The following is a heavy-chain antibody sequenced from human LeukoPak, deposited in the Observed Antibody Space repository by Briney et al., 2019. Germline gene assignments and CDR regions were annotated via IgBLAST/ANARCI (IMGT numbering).Heavy chain of an antibody. V-gene: IGHV4-39*07. Sequence: SETLSLTCTVSGGSISSSSYYWGWIRQPPGKGLEWIGSIYYSGSTNYNPSLKSRVTISVDTSKNQFSLKLSSVTAADTAVYYCARRNADTETDDHWGQGTLVTVSS. CDR2: IYYSGST. D-gene: IGHD1-1*01. CDR3: ARRNADTETDDH. J-gene: IGHJ4*02. CDR1: GGSISSSSYY.